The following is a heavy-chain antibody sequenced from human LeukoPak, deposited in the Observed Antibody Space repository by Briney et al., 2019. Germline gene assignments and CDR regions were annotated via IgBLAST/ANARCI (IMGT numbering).Heavy chain of an antibody. CDR2: INPNSGGT. D-gene: IGHD3-10*01. CDR3: ARQRSGSCSVDEFDY. CDR1: GYTFTGYY. Sequence: ASVKVSCKASGYTFTGYYMHWVRQAHGQGLEWMGWINPNSGGTNYAQKFQGRVTMTRDTSISTAYMELSRLRSDDTAVYYCARQRSGSCSVDEFDYWGQGTLVTVSS. J-gene: IGHJ4*02. V-gene: IGHV1-2*02.